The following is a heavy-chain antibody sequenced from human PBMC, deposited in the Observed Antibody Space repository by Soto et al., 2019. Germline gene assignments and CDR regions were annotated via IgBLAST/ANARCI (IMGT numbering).Heavy chain of an antibody. V-gene: IGHV4-34*01. Sequence: LSLTCVVSGGSFSDYKWTWIRQSPEKGLEWIGEIRHNGDTNSKPSLRSRLTMSLDTSKNQFSLHLSSVTSADTAVYFCAGGPDYGDYDAWGQGTLVTVSS. CDR1: GGSFSDYK. J-gene: IGHJ5*02. D-gene: IGHD4-17*01. CDR2: IRHNGDT. CDR3: AGGPDYGDYDA.